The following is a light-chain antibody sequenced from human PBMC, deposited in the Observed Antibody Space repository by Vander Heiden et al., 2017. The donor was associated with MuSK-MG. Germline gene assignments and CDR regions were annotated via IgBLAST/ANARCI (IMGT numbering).Light chain of an antibody. CDR3: QSYDSSPSAYV. J-gene: IGLJ1*01. CDR1: SSNIGANYD. CDR2: GNS. V-gene: IGLV1-40*01. Sequence: QSVLTQPPSVSGAPGQRVTISCTGSSSNIGANYDVHWYQQLRGTAPKLLIYGNSNRPSGVPDRFSGSKSGTSASLAITGLQAEDEADYYCQSYDSSPSAYVFGTGTKVTVL.